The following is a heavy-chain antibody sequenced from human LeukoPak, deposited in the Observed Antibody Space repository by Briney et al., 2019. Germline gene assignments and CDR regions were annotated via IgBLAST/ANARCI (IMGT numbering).Heavy chain of an antibody. Sequence: SETLSLTCAVYGGSFSGYYWSWIRQPPGKGLEWIGEINHSGSTNYNPSLKSRVTISVDTSKNQFSLKLSSVTAADTAVYYCARGRPYCGGDRYLRFDYWGQGTLVTVSS. J-gene: IGHJ4*02. CDR2: INHSGST. CDR3: ARGRPYCGGDRYLRFDY. D-gene: IGHD2-21*02. CDR1: GGSFSGYY. V-gene: IGHV4-34*01.